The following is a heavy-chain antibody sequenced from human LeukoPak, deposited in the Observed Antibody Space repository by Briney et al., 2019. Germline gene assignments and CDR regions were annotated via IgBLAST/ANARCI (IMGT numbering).Heavy chain of an antibody. J-gene: IGHJ4*02. CDR1: GYTFTGYY. Sequence: ASVKVSCKASGYTFTGYYMHWVRQAPGQGLEWMGWINPNSGGTNYAQKFQGRVTMTRDTSISTAYMELSRLRSDDTAVYYCATLGRLGAARLSHPFDCWGQGTLVTVSS. CDR3: ATLGRLGAARLSHPFDC. CDR2: INPNSGGT. D-gene: IGHD6-6*01. V-gene: IGHV1-2*02.